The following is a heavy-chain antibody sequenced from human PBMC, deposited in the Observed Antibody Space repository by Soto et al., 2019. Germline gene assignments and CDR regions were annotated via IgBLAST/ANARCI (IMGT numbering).Heavy chain of an antibody. V-gene: IGHV3-21*01. D-gene: IGHD4-17*01. CDR1: ASTLSSYT. Sequence: EVQLVQSGGGLVKPGGSLRLSCAASASTLSSYTRNWFRLAQGKGLEWVSSISNSRSYIYYADSVKGRFTISRDNAKDSLYLQMSSLRAEDTAVYYCARKGYGDYGGMDVWGQGTTVTVSS. J-gene: IGHJ6*02. CDR2: ISNSRSYI. CDR3: ARKGYGDYGGMDV.